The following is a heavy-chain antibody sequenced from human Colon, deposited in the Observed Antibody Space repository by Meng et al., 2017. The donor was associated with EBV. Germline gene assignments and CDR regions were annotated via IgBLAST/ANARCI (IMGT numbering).Heavy chain of an antibody. Sequence: QVQLQGAGPGLVKPSQTLSLTCTVSCGSVSRGGYYWTWIRHHPGKGLEWFGHIYYSGSTFYNPSLKRRVIISIDTSKNQFSLNLRSVTAADTAVYYCARVSSGWDYFDYWGQGTLVTVSS. CDR3: ARVSSGWDYFDY. CDR1: CGSVSRGGYY. CDR2: IYYSGST. D-gene: IGHD6-19*01. J-gene: IGHJ4*02. V-gene: IGHV4-31*03.